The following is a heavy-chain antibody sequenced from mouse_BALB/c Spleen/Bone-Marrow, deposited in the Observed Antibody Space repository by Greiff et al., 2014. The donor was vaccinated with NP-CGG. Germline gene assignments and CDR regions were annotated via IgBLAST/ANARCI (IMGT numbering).Heavy chain of an antibody. CDR1: GYSFTSYW. CDR2: IYPGNSDT. J-gene: IGHJ2*01. CDR3: TRKVYYGNPLDY. V-gene: IGHV1-5*01. D-gene: IGHD2-1*01. Sequence: VQLQQSGTVPARPGASVKMSCKASGYSFTSYWMHWVKQRPGQGLEWIGAIYPGNSDTSYNQKLKGKAKLTAVTSATTAYMELSSLTNEDSAVYFCTRKVYYGNPLDYWGQGTTLTVSS.